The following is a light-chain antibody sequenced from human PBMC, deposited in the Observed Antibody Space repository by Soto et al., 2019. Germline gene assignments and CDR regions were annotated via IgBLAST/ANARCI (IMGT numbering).Light chain of an antibody. V-gene: IGLV1-40*01. J-gene: IGLJ1*01. Sequence: QSVLTQPPSVSGAPGQRVTISCTGSSSNIGAGYEVHWYQKLPETAPKLLIFGNSFRPSGVPDRFSGSRSGTSASLAITGLQAEDEADYYCAAWDDSLNGPYVFGTGTKLTVL. CDR2: GNS. CDR1: SSNIGAGYE. CDR3: AAWDDSLNGPYV.